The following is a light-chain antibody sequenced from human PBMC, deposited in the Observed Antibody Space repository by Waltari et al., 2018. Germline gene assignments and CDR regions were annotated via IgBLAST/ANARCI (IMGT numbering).Light chain of an antibody. V-gene: IGKV1-39*01. CDR3: QQSYSTPRT. J-gene: IGKJ1*01. Sequence: IQMTQSPPSLSASVGDTVTITCRASQSLNTYLNWYQQKPGKAPKLLIYDVSSLQSGVPSRFSGSRSGTDFTLTISSLQPEDFSTYYCQQSYSTPRTFGHGTKVEI. CDR2: DVS. CDR1: QSLNTY.